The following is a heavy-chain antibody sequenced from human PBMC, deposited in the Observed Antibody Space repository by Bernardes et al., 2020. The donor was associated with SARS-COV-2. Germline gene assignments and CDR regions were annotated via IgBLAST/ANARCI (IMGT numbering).Heavy chain of an antibody. Sequence: SETLSLTCAVYGGSFSGYYWSWIRKPPGKGLEWIGEINHSGSTNYNPSLKSRVTISVDTSKNQFSLKLSSVTAADTAVYYCARGTYSSSWYGLRHWFDPWGQGTLVTVSS. CDR1: GGSFSGYY. CDR3: ARGTYSSSWYGLRHWFDP. V-gene: IGHV4-34*01. CDR2: INHSGST. J-gene: IGHJ5*02. D-gene: IGHD6-13*01.